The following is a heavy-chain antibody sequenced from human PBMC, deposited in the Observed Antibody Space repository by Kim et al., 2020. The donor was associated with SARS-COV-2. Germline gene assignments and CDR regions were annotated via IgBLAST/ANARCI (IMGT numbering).Heavy chain of an antibody. V-gene: IGHV1-46*01. Sequence: ASVKVSCKASGYTFTSYYMHWVRQAPGQGLEWMGIINPSGGSTSYAQKFQGRVTMTRDTSTSTVYMELSSLRSEDTAVYYCARDLRPAASSSWYPGLDYWGQGTLVTVSS. CDR3: ARDLRPAASSSWYPGLDY. J-gene: IGHJ4*02. D-gene: IGHD6-13*01. CDR2: INPSGGST. CDR1: GYTFTSYY.